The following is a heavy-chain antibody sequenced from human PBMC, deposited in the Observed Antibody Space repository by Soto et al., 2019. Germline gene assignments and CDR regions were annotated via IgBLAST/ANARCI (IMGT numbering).Heavy chain of an antibody. CDR3: ARVVVVTATTAWDYYGMAV. CDR2: IYYSGST. V-gene: IGHV4-59*12. D-gene: IGHD2-21*02. J-gene: IGHJ6*02. CDR1: GGSISSYY. Sequence: SETLSLTCTVSGGSISSYYWSWIRQPPGKGLEWIGYIYYSGSTYYTPSPKSRVTIPVATSKNQFSLKLSSVTAAATAVYYCARVVVVTATTAWDYYGMAVWGQGPTVTVSS.